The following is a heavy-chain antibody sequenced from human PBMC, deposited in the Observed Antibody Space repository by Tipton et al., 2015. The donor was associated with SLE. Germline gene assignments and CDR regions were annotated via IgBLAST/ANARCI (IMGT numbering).Heavy chain of an antibody. J-gene: IGHJ5*01. D-gene: IGHD5/OR15-5a*01. V-gene: IGHV4-4*07. CDR3: ARGDSVPTLFDS. CDR2: IYSSGRT. CDR1: GGAISTFY. Sequence: TLSLTCTVSGGAISTFYWSWIRQSAGKGLEWIGRIYSSGRTNYNPSLKSRVTMSVDTSRNQFSLKVNFVTAADTAVYFCARGDSVPTLFDSWGQGALVTVSS.